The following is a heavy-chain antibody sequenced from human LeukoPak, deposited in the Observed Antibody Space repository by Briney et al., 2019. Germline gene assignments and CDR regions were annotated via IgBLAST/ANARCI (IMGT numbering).Heavy chain of an antibody. CDR2: INHSGST. V-gene: IGHV4-34*01. D-gene: IGHD6-13*01. J-gene: IGHJ4*02. Sequence: PSENLSLTCAVYGGSFSGYYWSWIRQPPGKGLEWIGEINHSGSTNYNPSLKSRVTISVDTSKNQFSLKLSSVTAADTAVYYCARGWAYSSSWYDYWGQGTLVTVSS. CDR3: ARGWAYSSSWYDY. CDR1: GGSFSGYY.